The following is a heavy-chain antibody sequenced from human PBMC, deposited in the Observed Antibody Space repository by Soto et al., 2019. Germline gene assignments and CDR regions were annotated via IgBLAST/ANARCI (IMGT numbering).Heavy chain of an antibody. J-gene: IGHJ5*02. CDR2: INHSGST. D-gene: IGHD6-13*01. CDR1: GGSFSGYY. V-gene: IGHV4-34*01. CDR3: AREHRSSWSRFDP. Sequence: QVQLQQWGAGLLKPSETLSLTCAVYGGSFSGYYWSWIRQPPGKGLEWIGEINHSGSTNYNPSLKSRVTISVDTSKNQFSLKLRSVTAADTAVYYCAREHRSSWSRFDPWGQGTLVTVSS.